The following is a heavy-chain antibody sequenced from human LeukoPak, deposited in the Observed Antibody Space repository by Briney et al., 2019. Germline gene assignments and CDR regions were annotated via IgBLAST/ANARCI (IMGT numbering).Heavy chain of an antibody. CDR1: GFTFSSYW. J-gene: IGHJ4*02. CDR2: INSDGSST. Sequence: PVGSLRLSCAASGFTFSSYWMHWVRQGPGKGLVWVSRINSDGSSTSYADSVKGRFTISRDNANNTLYLQMNSLRAEDTAVYYCARHPTLYPDWGQGTLVTVSS. CDR3: ARHPTLYPD. V-gene: IGHV3-74*01. D-gene: IGHD2-8*01.